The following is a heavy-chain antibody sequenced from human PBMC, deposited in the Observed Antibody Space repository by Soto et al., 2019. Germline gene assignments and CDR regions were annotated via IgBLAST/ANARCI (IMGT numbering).Heavy chain of an antibody. CDR1: GGSFSGYY. CDR3: ARSVSGWDAFDI. CDR2: INHSGST. D-gene: IGHD6-19*01. Sequence: QVQLQQWGAGLLKPSETLSLTCAVYGGSFSGYYWSWIRQPPGKGLEWIGEINHSGSTNYNPSLKSRVTISVDTSKNQFSLKLSSVTAADTAVYYCARSVSGWDAFDIWGQGTMVTVSS. V-gene: IGHV4-34*01. J-gene: IGHJ3*02.